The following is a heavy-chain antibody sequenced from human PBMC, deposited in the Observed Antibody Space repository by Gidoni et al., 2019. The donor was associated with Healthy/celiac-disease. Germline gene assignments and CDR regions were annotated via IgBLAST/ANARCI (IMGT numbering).Heavy chain of an antibody. CDR3: ARERYYDSSGAIFDY. J-gene: IGHJ4*02. Sequence: QVQLVQSGAEVKKPGASVKVSCKASGYTLTSYYMHWVRQAPGQGLEWMGIINPSGGSTSYAQKFQGRVTMTRDTSTSTVYMELSSLRSEDTAVYYCARERYYDSSGAIFDYWGQGTLVTVSS. V-gene: IGHV1-46*01. CDR2: INPSGGST. D-gene: IGHD3-22*01. CDR1: GYTLTSYY.